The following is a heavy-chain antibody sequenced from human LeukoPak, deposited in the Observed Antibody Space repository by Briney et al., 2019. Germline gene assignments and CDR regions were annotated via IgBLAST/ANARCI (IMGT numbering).Heavy chain of an antibody. V-gene: IGHV1-18*01. Sequence: GASVKVSCKASGYTFTSYGISWVRQAPGQGLEWMGWISAYNGNTNYAQKLQGRVTMTTDTSTSTVYMELSSLRSEDTAVYYCARGRNYYDSSGYFSGLDPWGQGTLVTVSS. CDR2: ISAYNGNT. CDR1: GYTFTSYG. D-gene: IGHD3-22*01. J-gene: IGHJ5*02. CDR3: ARGRNYYDSSGYFSGLDP.